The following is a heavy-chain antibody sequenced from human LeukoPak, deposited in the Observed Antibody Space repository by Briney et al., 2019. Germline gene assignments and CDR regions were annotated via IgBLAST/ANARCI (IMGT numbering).Heavy chain of an antibody. CDR1: GGSISSYY. CDR2: IYYSGST. V-gene: IGHV4-59*12. D-gene: IGHD3-16*01. J-gene: IGHJ4*02. CDR3: ARRVQGDDYAED. Sequence: PSETLSLTCTVSGGSISSYYWSWIRQPPGKGLEWIGYIYYSGSTNYNPSLKSRVTISVDTSKNQFSLKLSSVTAADTAVYYCARRVQGDDYAEDWGQGTLVTVSS.